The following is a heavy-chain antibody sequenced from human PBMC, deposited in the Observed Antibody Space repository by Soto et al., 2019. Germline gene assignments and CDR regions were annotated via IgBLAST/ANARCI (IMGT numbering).Heavy chain of an antibody. J-gene: IGHJ6*03. V-gene: IGHV4-4*02. CDR3: AGARVVVAATLYYYYYYMDV. CDR1: SGSISSSNW. D-gene: IGHD2-15*01. Sequence: QVQLQESGPGLVKPSGTLSLTCAVSSGSISSSNWWRWVRQPPGKGMEWIGEIYHSGSTNYNPSRKSRVTISVDKCKNQFSLELSSVTAADTAVYYCAGARVVVAATLYYYYYYMDVWGKGTTVTVSS. CDR2: IYHSGST.